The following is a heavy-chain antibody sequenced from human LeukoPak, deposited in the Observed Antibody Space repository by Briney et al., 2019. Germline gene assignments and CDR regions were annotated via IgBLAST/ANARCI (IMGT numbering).Heavy chain of an antibody. Sequence: GGSLRLSCAASGFTFSSYAMHWVRQAPGKGLEYASAISSNGGSTYYANSVKGRFTISRDNSKNALYLQMNSLRAEDTAVYYCARFVANWNPGGMDVWGQGTTVIVSS. V-gene: IGHV3-64*01. CDR2: ISSNGGST. D-gene: IGHD1-20*01. CDR3: ARFVANWNPGGMDV. CDR1: GFTFSSYA. J-gene: IGHJ6*02.